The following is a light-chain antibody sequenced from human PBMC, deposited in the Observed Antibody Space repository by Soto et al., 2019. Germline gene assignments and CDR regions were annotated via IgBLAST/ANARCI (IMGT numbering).Light chain of an antibody. J-gene: IGKJ4*01. CDR3: QQYNNWPPLT. CDR2: DAS. V-gene: IGKV3-15*01. CDR1: QSVSSS. Sequence: EIVMTQSPATLSVSPGDRATLSCRASQSVSSSLAWYQQIPGQPPRLLIYDASTRATGIPARFGGSGSGTEFTLTISSLQSEDFAVYYWQQYNNWPPLTFGGGTKVELK.